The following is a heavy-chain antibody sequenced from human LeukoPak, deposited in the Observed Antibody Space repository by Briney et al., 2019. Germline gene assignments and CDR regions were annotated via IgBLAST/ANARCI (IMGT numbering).Heavy chain of an antibody. CDR2: IYYSGST. CDR1: GGSISSYY. CDR3: ARLNERAYTVDY. Sequence: SETLSLTCTVSGGSISSYYWSWIRQPPGKGLEWIGYIYYSGSTNYNPSLKSRVTISVDTSKNQFSLKLSSVTAADTAVYYCARLNERAYTVDYWSQGTLVTVSS. J-gene: IGHJ4*02. D-gene: IGHD1-1*01. V-gene: IGHV4-59*01.